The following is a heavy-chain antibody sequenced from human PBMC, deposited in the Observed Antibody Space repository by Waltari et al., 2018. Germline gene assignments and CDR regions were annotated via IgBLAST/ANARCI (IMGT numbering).Heavy chain of an antibody. CDR2: IKNKIDGGTT. CDR1: CFSLRNDC. Sequence: EGQLVESGGGLVKPDGSLRPSCAGSCFSLRNDCMMWVRQAPGKGVEWVGRIKNKIDGGTTDYAAPVKGRFTISRDDSKNMLYLQMNSLKTEDTAVYYCATFNSRDAFDVWGQGTMVTVSS. J-gene: IGHJ3*01. V-gene: IGHV3-15*01. CDR3: ATFNSRDAFDV.